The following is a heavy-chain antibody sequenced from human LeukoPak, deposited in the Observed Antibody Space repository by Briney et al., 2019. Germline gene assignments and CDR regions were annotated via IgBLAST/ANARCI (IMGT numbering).Heavy chain of an antibody. CDR2: IYYSGST. CDR3: ARARYYYDSSAYLDY. Sequence: SETLSLTCTVSGGSIRSYFWSWIRQPPGKGLEWIGYIYYSGSTNYNPSLKSRVTLSVDTSKNQFSLKLSSVTAADTAVYYCARARYYYDSSAYLDYWGQGTLVTVSS. CDR1: GGSIRSYF. V-gene: IGHV4-59*01. D-gene: IGHD3-22*01. J-gene: IGHJ4*02.